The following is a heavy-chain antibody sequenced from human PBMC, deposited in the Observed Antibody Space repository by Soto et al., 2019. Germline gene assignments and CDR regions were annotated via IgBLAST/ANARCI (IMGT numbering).Heavy chain of an antibody. CDR1: GYTFTINY. D-gene: IGHD6-19*01. V-gene: IGHV1-46*04. CDR3: ARDMGLTMAGTLHYYGMDV. CDR2: INPSAGTT. Sequence: GASVKVSCKASGYTFTINYMYWVRLAPGQGLEWMGIINPSAGTTKYAQKLQGRFTISRDNAKNSLYLQMNSLRDEDTAVYYCARDMGLTMAGTLHYYGMDVWGQGTTVTVSS. J-gene: IGHJ6*02.